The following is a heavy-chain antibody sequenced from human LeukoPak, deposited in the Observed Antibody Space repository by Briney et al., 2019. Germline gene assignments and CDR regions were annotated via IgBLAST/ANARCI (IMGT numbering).Heavy chain of an antibody. J-gene: IGHJ3*02. V-gene: IGHV3-30*02. CDR2: IWPDGSNK. D-gene: IGHD3-16*02. CDR1: GFTFNSYG. CDR3: AKDYDYVWGSYRYTGHAFDI. Sequence: GSLRLSCAASGFTFNSYGMFWVRQAPGKGLEWVAFIWPDGSNKLYGDSVKGRFTISRDNSKNTVYLQMNSLRAEDTAVYYCAKDYDYVWGSYRYTGHAFDIWGQGTMVTVSS.